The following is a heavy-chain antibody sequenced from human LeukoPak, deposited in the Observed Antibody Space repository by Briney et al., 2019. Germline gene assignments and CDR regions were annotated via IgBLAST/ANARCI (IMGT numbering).Heavy chain of an antibody. CDR3: ARDRRLRQWLVLGHWYFDL. D-gene: IGHD6-19*01. J-gene: IGHJ2*01. CDR2: IYHSGST. V-gene: IGHV4-4*02. CDR1: GGSISSSNW. Sequence: SGTLSLTCAVSGGSISSSNWWSWVRQPPGKGLEWIGEIYHSGSTNYNPSLKSRVTISVDKSKNQFSLKLSSVTAADTAVDYCARDRRLRQWLVLGHWYFDLWGRGTLVTVSS.